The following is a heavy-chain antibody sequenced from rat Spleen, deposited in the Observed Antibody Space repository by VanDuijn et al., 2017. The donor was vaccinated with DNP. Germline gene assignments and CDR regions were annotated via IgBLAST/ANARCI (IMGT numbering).Heavy chain of an antibody. V-gene: IGHV5-22*01. J-gene: IGHJ4*01. CDR2: ISHVGSAT. D-gene: IGHD1-12*01. CDR1: GFTFSDYY. CDR3: TRHRTMMPYYYAMDA. Sequence: EVQLVESGGGLVQPGGSLKLSCAASGFTFSDYYMAWVRQAPKKGLEWVASISHVGSATYYGEAVTGRFTISRDNAKSTVSLQMNSLRSEYTATYYCTRHRTMMPYYYAMDAWGQGASVTVSS.